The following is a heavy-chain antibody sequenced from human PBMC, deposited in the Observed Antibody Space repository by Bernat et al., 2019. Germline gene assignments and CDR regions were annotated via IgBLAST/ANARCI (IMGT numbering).Heavy chain of an antibody. V-gene: IGHV3-23*04. J-gene: IGHJ3*02. CDR1: GFTFSSYA. Sequence: EVQLVESGGGLVQPGGSLRLSCAASGFTFSSYAMSWVRQAPGKGLEWVSAISGSGGSTHYADSVKGRFTISRDNSKNTLYLQMNSLRAEDTAVYYCAKDQSYGSALPDAFDIWGQGTMVTVSS. CDR2: ISGSGGST. CDR3: AKDQSYGSALPDAFDI. D-gene: IGHD5-18*01.